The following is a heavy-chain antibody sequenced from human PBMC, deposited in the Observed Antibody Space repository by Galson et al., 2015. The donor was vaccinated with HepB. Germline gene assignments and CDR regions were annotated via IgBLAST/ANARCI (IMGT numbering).Heavy chain of an antibody. CDR2: IRNKVNGYAT. Sequence: ASGKGLEWVGRIRNKVNGYATAYAASVKGRFTLSRDDSKSTAYLQMNSLKTEDTAVYYCVPIPGDYGGAGSPTLHWGQGTLVTVSS. V-gene: IGHV3-73*01. J-gene: IGHJ4*02. D-gene: IGHD4-23*01. CDR3: VPIPGDYGGAGSPTLH.